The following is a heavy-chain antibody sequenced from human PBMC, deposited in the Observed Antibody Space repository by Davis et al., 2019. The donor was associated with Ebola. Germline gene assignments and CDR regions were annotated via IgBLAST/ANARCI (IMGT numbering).Heavy chain of an antibody. Sequence: AASVKVSCKASGYTFTSYDINWVRQATGQGLEWMGWMNPKSGNTGYAQKFQGRVTMTRNTSISTAYMELSSLRSEDTAVYYCARRRWSSSGCIFSWGQGTMVTVSS. CDR3: ARRRWSSSGCIFS. CDR1: GYTFTSYD. CDR2: MNPKSGNT. J-gene: IGHJ3*01. V-gene: IGHV1-8*01. D-gene: IGHD3-22*01.